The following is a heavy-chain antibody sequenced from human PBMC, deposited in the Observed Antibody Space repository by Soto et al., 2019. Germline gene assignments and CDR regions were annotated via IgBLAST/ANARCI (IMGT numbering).Heavy chain of an antibody. J-gene: IGHJ5*02. D-gene: IGHD1-26*01. Sequence: SESLSLTCTGYGGSNSRSYWRWLRHPPGKGLEWIGYIYYSGSTNYNPSLKSRVTISVDTSKNQFSLKLSSVTAADTAVYYCARGAIKWELSYSFDPWGQGTLVTVS. V-gene: IGHV4-59*01. CDR2: IYYSGST. CDR1: GGSNSRSY. CDR3: ARGAIKWELSYSFDP.